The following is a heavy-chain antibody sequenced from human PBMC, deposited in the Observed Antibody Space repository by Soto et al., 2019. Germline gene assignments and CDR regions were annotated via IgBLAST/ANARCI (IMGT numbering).Heavy chain of an antibody. CDR1: GFTFSDYY. J-gene: IGHJ6*03. Sequence: QVQLVESGGGLVKPGGSLRLSCEASGFTFSDYYMSWIRQAPGKGLEWVSYISSSGYTIYYADSVKGRFTMSRDNAKNSLNHQMDSLRAEDTAVYYCASDCKRFNYLRYDYYNVYMAVWGKGPTVTVSS. V-gene: IGHV3-11*01. CDR2: ISSSGYTI. D-gene: IGHD4-4*01. CDR3: ASDCKRFNYLRYDYYNVYMAV.